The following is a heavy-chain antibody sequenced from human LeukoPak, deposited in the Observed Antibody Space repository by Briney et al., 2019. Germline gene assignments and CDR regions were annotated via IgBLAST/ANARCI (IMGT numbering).Heavy chain of an antibody. V-gene: IGHV3-53*01. Sequence: GGSLRLSCAASGFTVSSNYTSWVRQAPGKGLEWVSVIYSGGSTYYADSVKGRFTISRDNSKNTLYLQMNSLRAEDTAVYYCAKRGPDGAAARLGAFDIWGQGTMVTVSS. D-gene: IGHD2-2*01. CDR2: IYSGGST. CDR1: GFTVSSNY. CDR3: AKRGPDGAAARLGAFDI. J-gene: IGHJ3*02.